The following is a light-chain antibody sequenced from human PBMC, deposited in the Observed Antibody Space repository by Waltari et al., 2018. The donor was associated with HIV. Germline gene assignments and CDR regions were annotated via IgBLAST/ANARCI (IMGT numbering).Light chain of an antibody. CDR2: SNN. J-gene: IGLJ3*02. CDR3: TAWDDGLSDPV. V-gene: IGLV1-44*01. Sequence: QSVLTQPPSPSGTPGPRVTIPCSGSSPNTGSNTANWYQQHPGTAPKLLIYSNNQRPSGFPDRFSGSKSGTSASLAISGLQSEDEADYYCTAWDDGLSDPVFGGGTKLTVL. CDR1: SPNTGSNT.